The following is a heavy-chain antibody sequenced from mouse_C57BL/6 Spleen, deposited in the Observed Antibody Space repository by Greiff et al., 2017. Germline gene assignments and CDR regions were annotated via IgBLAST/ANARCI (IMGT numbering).Heavy chain of an antibody. CDR1: GYTFTDYE. CDR3: TLVADY. J-gene: IGHJ2*01. V-gene: IGHV1-15*01. Sequence: VQLQQSGAELVRPGASVTLSCKASGYTFTDYEMHWVKQTPVHGLEWIGAIDPETGGTAYNQKFKGTAILTADKSSSTAYMELRSLTSEDSAVYYCTLVADYWGQGTTLTVSS. D-gene: IGHD1-1*01. CDR2: IDPETGGT.